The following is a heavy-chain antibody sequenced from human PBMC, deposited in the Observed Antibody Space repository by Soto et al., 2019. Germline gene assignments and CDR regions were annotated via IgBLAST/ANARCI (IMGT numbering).Heavy chain of an antibody. V-gene: IGHV3-30-3*01. J-gene: IGHJ4*02. CDR3: ASKWKHDGLDY. D-gene: IGHD1-20*01. CDR2: ISYEGSNK. Sequence: QVELKESGGGVVQPGRSLRLSCAASGFTSSSYAMHWVRQARGKGLEWGAVISYEGSNKYYADSVKGRFIISRDNSKSTLYMQMKSLRTEDTAVYYCASKWKHDGLDYWGQGTLVTVSS. CDR1: GFTSSSYA.